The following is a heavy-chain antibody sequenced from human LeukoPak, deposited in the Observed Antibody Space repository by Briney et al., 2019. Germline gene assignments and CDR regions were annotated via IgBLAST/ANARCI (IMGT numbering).Heavy chain of an antibody. V-gene: IGHV3-11*04. CDR2: ISSSGSTI. J-gene: IGHJ4*02. CDR3: ARSTVTTLVDY. Sequence: GGSLRLSCAASGFTFSDYFMSWVRQAPGKGLEWVSYISSSGSTIYYADSVKGRFTISRDNAKNSLYLQMNSLRAEDTAVYYCARSTVTTLVDYWGQGTLVTVSS. CDR1: GFTFSDYF. D-gene: IGHD4-17*01.